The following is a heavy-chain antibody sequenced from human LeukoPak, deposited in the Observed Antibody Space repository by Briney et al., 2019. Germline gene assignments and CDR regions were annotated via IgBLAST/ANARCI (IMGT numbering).Heavy chain of an antibody. CDR1: GYTFTGYY. V-gene: IGHV1-2*06. J-gene: IGHJ4*02. Sequence: ASVKVSCKASGYTFTGYYMHWVRQAPGQGLEWMGQINPNSGGTNYAQKFQGRVTMTRDTSISTAYMELSRLRSDDTAVYYCARDFQVAGTYYFDYWGQGTLVTVSS. CDR3: ARDFQVAGTYYFDY. CDR2: INPNSGGT. D-gene: IGHD6-19*01.